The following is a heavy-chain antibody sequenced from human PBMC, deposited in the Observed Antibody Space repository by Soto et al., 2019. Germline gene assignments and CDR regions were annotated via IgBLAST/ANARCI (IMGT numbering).Heavy chain of an antibody. CDR2: ISSSSYI. CDR1: GFTFSSYS. J-gene: IGHJ5*02. V-gene: IGHV3-21*01. CDR3: VRDNWFDP. Sequence: GSLRLSCAASGFTFSSYSMNWVRQAPGKGLEGGSSISSSSYIYYADSVKGRFTISRDNAKNSLYLQMYSLRAEDTAVYYCVRDNWFDPWGQGTLVTVSS.